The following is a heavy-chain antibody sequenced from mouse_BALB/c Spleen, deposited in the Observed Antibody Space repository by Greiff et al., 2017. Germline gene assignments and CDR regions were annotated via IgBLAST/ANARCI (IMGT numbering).Heavy chain of an antibody. Sequence: EVQVVESGAELVKPGASVKLSCTASGFNIKDTYMHWVKQRPEQGLEWIGRIDPANGNTKYDPKFQGKATITADTSSNTAYLQLSSLTSEDTAVYYCAREDEYYAMDYWGQGTSVTVSS. CDR3: AREDEYYAMDY. J-gene: IGHJ4*01. CDR2: IDPANGNT. V-gene: IGHV14-3*02. CDR1: GFNIKDTY.